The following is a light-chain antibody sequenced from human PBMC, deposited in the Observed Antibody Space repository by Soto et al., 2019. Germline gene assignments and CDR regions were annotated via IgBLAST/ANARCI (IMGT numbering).Light chain of an antibody. CDR2: DAS. J-gene: IGKJ4*01. CDR1: QSVSSY. V-gene: IGKV3-11*01. CDR3: QQRFSWPPLT. Sequence: EVVLTQSPGTLSLSPGERSTLSCRASQSVSSYLAWYQQKPGQAPRLLIYDASNRATGIPARFSGSGSGTDFTLTISSLEPEDFAVYYCQQRFSWPPLTFGGGTKVDIK.